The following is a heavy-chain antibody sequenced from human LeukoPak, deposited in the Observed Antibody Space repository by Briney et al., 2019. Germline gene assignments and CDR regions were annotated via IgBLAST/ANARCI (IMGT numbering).Heavy chain of an antibody. D-gene: IGHD6-19*01. CDR2: IYTSGST. CDR3: ARETSQWLVRSYFDY. V-gene: IGHV4-39*07. J-gene: IGHJ4*02. Sequence: SETLSLTCTVSGGSITTTSSYWGWIRQPQGKGLEWIGRIYTSGSTNYNPSLKSRVTMSVDTSKNQFSLKLSSVTAADTAVYYCARETSQWLVRSYFDYWGQGTLVTVSS. CDR1: GGSITTTSSY.